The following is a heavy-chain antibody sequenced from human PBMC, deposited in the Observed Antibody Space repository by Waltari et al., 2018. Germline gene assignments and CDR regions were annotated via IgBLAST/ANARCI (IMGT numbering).Heavy chain of an antibody. CDR1: GFTFSSYE. D-gene: IGHD6-13*01. V-gene: IGHV3-48*03. J-gene: IGHJ4*02. Sequence: EVQLMESGGGLVQPGGSLRLSCAASGFTFSSYEMNWIRQAPGKGLEWVSYISTSDNSIDYADSGKGRFTISRDDAKNSLYLQMNSLRADDTAIFYCARGGEGSSWPFDYWGQGTLVTVSS. CDR2: ISTSDNSI. CDR3: ARGGEGSSWPFDY.